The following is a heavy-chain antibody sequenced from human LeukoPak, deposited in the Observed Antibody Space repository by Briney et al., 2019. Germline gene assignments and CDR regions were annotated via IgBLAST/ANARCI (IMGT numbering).Heavy chain of an antibody. J-gene: IGHJ4*02. CDR1: GFTFSNHW. D-gene: IGHD3-10*01. CDR3: ARYGSGSYLRDPFDY. V-gene: IGHV3-74*01. Sequence: GGSLRLSCAASGFTFSNHWMHWVRQAPGKGLVWVSHITADGSETTYADSVKGRFTISRDNAKNTLFLQMNSLGAEDTAVYYCARYGSGSYLRDPFDYWGQGTLVTVSS. CDR2: ITADGSET.